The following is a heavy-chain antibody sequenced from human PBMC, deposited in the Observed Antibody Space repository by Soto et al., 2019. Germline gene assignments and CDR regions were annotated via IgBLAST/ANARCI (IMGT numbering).Heavy chain of an antibody. V-gene: IGHV1-24*01. D-gene: IGHD4-17*01. CDR2: FDPEDGET. J-gene: IGHJ4*02. CDR3: ARLRDWYGDLFDY. Sequence: ASVKVSCKVSGYTLTELSMHWVRQAPGKGLEWMGGFDPEDGETIYAQKFQGRVTMTEDTSKNQFSLKLSSVTAADTAVYYCARLRDWYGDLFDYWGQGTQVTVSS. CDR1: GYTLTELS.